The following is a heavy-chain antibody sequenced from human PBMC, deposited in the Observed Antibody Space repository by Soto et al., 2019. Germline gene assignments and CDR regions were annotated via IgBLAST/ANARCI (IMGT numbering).Heavy chain of an antibody. CDR2: IYYSGST. CDR1: GGSISSSSYY. D-gene: IGHD4-17*01. J-gene: IGHJ4*02. V-gene: IGHV4-39*07. Sequence: SETLSLTCTISGGSISSSSYYWGWIRQPPGKGLEWIGSIYYSGSTYYNPSLKSRVTITADKSTSTAYMELSSLRSEDTAVYYCARVLEWHVTTVTTPNDYWGQGTLVTVSS. CDR3: ARVLEWHVTTVTTPNDY.